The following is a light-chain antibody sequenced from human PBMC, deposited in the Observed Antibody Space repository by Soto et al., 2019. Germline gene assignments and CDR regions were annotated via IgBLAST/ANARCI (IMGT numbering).Light chain of an antibody. CDR1: QSVGSNY. CDR3: QHYGAAPIT. J-gene: IGKJ5*01. Sequence: EIVLTQSPGTMSLSPGERATLSCRASQSVGSNYLAWYQQKPGQAPRILIFGASGRATGIPDRFSGSGSGTDYTLTISRLEPADFALYYCQHYGAAPITFGQGTRLEIK. CDR2: GAS. V-gene: IGKV3-20*01.